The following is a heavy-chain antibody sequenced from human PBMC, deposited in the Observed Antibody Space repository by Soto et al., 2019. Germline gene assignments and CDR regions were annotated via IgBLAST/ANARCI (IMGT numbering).Heavy chain of an antibody. CDR3: ATWGSCCHYLDH. CDR1: GFSVASTY. CDR2: IHTGGLK. V-gene: IGHV3-53*04. J-gene: IGHJ4*02. D-gene: IGHD7-27*01. Sequence: EVQVVQSGGGLVQPGGSLRLSCAASGFSVASTYMTWVRQAPGRGLRWVSMIHTGGLKHFADFVKGRFSLSRDTSTNTLYLEINSLRPDDTAVYYCATWGSCCHYLDHWGQGSLVTVSS.